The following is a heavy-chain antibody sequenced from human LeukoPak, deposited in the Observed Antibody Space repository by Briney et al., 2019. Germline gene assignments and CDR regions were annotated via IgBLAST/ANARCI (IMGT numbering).Heavy chain of an antibody. CDR1: GGSITNYY. D-gene: IGHD1-14*01. Sequence: SETLSLSCTVSGGSITNYYWTWIRQPPGKGLEWIGYIHYSGSTNYNPSLKSRVTISVDTSKNQFSLKLSSVTAADTAVYYCARASITYYYYYYMGVWGKGTTVTVSS. CDR3: ARASITYYYYYYMGV. CDR2: IHYSGST. V-gene: IGHV4-59*01. J-gene: IGHJ6*03.